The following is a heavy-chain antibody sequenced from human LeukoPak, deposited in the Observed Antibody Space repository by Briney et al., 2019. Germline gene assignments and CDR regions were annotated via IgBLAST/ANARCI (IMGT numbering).Heavy chain of an antibody. J-gene: IGHJ4*02. Sequence: GGSLRLSCAASGFTVSSNYMSWVRQAPGKGLEWVSSISSSSSYIYYADSVKGRFTISRDNAKNSLYLQMNSLRAEDTAVYYCARDAITNYYDSSGPDYWGQGTLVTVSS. CDR1: GFTVSSNY. D-gene: IGHD3-22*01. CDR3: ARDAITNYYDSSGPDY. V-gene: IGHV3-21*01. CDR2: ISSSSSYI.